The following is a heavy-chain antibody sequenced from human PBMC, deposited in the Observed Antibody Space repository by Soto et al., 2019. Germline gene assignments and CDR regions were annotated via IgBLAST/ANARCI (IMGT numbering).Heavy chain of an antibody. CDR1: GFTFSSYW. J-gene: IGHJ4*02. D-gene: IGHD2-15*01. CDR3: VRTSLVVAAATREDY. Sequence: EVQLVESGGGLVQPGGSLRLSCAASGFTFSSYWMHWVRQAPGKGLAWLSRINSDGSSTSYADSVKGRVTISRDNAKNTMYLQKNGLKPDDTSVYYCVRTSLVVAAATREDYWGQGTLVTVSS. CDR2: INSDGSST. V-gene: IGHV3-74*01.